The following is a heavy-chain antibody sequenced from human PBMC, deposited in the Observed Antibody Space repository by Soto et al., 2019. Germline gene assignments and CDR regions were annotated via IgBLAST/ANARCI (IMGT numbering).Heavy chain of an antibody. CDR3: ARRGSNSGHNTETLNH. V-gene: IGHV5-10-1*01. Sequence: GESLKISCQTSGYTFTTYFITWVRQMAGRGLEWMGRIDPRDSSADYSPSFQGHVTMSIDASTHTAHLQWSSLKASDTAIYYCARRGSNSGHNTETLNHWGQGTLGTVSS. J-gene: IGHJ5*02. D-gene: IGHD1-1*01. CDR1: GYTFTTYF. CDR2: IDPRDSSA.